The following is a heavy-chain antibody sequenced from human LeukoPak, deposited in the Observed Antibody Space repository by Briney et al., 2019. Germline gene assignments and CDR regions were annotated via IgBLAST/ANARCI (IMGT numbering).Heavy chain of an antibody. Sequence: PSETLSLTCAVYGGSFSGYYWSWIRQPPGKGLEWIGEINHSGSTNYNPSLKSRVTISVDTSKNQFSLKLSSVTAADTAVYYCARLRSWSSSGPLDYWGQGILVTVSS. J-gene: IGHJ4*02. D-gene: IGHD3-10*01. V-gene: IGHV4-34*01. CDR1: GGSFSGYY. CDR2: INHSGST. CDR3: ARLRSWSSSGPLDY.